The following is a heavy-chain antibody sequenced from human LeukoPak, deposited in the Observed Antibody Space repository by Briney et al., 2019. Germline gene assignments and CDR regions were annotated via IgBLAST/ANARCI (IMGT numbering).Heavy chain of an antibody. D-gene: IGHD2-2*01. CDR1: GFSLNSYE. Sequence: PGGSLRLSCAASGFSLNSYEMNWVRQAPGEGLEWVSHISTSGGAIYYADSVKGRFTISRDNAKNSLYLQMNSLRAEDTAVYYYARRYCSSTSCTLDYWGQGTLVIVSS. J-gene: IGHJ4*02. V-gene: IGHV3-48*03. CDR3: ARRYCSSTSCTLDY. CDR2: ISTSGGAI.